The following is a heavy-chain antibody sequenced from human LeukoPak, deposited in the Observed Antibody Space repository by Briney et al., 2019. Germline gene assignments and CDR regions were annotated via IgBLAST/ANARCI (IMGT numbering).Heavy chain of an antibody. J-gene: IGHJ4*02. CDR1: GYSFPTYW. D-gene: IGHD1-26*01. Sequence: AGESLKISCKGSGYSFPTYWISWVRQMPGKGLEWMGIIYPGDSDTRYSPSFQGQVTISADKSISTAYLQWSSLKASDTAMYYCARYGKMGATRSYFDYWGQGTPVTVSS. V-gene: IGHV5-51*01. CDR3: ARYGKMGATRSYFDY. CDR2: IYPGDSDT.